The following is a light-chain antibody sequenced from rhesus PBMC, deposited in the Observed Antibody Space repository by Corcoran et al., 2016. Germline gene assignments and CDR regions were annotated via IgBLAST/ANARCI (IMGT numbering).Light chain of an antibody. J-gene: IGKJ4*01. V-gene: IGKV1-28*03. CDR2: AAS. Sequence: DIQMTQSPSSLSASVGDTVTITSRASQGISSYLNWFQQKPGKAPKLLTYAASSLESGVPSRFSGIVSGSDFTLTISRLQPEDFAVYYCLQPNSSPLTFGGGTKVELK. CDR3: LQPNSSPLT. CDR1: QGISSY.